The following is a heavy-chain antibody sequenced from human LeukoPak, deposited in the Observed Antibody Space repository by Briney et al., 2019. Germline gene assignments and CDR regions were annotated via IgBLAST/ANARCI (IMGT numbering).Heavy chain of an antibody. V-gene: IGHV1-18*01. CDR1: PYSFTSYG. Sequence: GASVKVSCKSSPYSFTSYGINWVRQAPGQGLEWMGWISTYNGHALYARKFHDRVNLTTDTSTRATFMELKRLRSDDTAVYYCARDANSRITSPADWGQGTLVTVSS. CDR2: ISTYNGHA. D-gene: IGHD4-23*01. CDR3: ARDANSRITSPAD. J-gene: IGHJ4*02.